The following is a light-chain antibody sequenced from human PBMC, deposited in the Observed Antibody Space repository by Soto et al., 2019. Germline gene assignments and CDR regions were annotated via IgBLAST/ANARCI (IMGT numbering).Light chain of an antibody. Sequence: SELTKLASVSGVPGHGIPISCTGTSRDVDAYNYVSWYQQHPGNAPKLIIHEVSNRPSGVSDRFSGSKSGNTASLTISGLQADDEADYYCSSHTTYYTRVFGTGSKVTVL. CDR2: EVS. CDR3: SSHTTYYTRV. V-gene: IGLV2-14*01. J-gene: IGLJ1*01. CDR1: SRDVDAYNY.